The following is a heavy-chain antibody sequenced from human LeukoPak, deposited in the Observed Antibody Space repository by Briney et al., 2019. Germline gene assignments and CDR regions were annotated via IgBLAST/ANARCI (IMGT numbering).Heavy chain of an antibody. V-gene: IGHV3-23*01. CDR3: AKSPAYSGTYPFDY. J-gene: IGHJ4*02. CDR1: GFTFSSYA. Sequence: GGSLRLSCVASGFTFSSYAMNWVRQAPGKGLEWVSGISGSGGTTYYADSVKGRFTISRDNSKNTLYLQMNSLRAEDTVLYYCAKSPAYSGTYPFDYWGQGTLVTVSS. D-gene: IGHD1-26*01. CDR2: ISGSGGTT.